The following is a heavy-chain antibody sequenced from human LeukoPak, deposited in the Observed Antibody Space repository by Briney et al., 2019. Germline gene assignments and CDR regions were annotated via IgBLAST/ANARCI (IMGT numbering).Heavy chain of an antibody. CDR3: AKAYYDILTGYFPPDY. CDR2: NSGSGGST. J-gene: IGHJ4*02. D-gene: IGHD3-9*01. CDR1: GFTFSSYA. V-gene: IGHV3-23*01. Sequence: GASLRLSCAASGFTFSSYAMSWVRQAPGKGLEWVSANSGSGGSTYYADSVKGRFTISRDNSKNTLYLQMNSLRAEDTAVYYCAKAYYDILTGYFPPDYWGQGTLVTVSS.